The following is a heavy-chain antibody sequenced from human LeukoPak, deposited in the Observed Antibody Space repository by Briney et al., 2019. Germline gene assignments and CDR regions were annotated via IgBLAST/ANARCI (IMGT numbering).Heavy chain of an antibody. CDR3: ARELNGYSSSWYDY. CDR2: IYSGGST. J-gene: IGHJ4*02. V-gene: IGHV3-53*01. D-gene: IGHD6-13*01. CDR1: GFTVSSNY. Sequence: GGSLGLSCAASGFTVSSNYMSWVRQAPGKGLEWVSIIYSGGSTYYADSVKGRFTISRDNSKNTLYLQMNSLRAEDTAVYYCARELNGYSSSWYDYWGQGTLVTVSS.